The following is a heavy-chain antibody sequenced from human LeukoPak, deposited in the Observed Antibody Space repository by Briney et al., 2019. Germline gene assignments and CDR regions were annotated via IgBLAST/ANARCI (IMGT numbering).Heavy chain of an antibody. D-gene: IGHD3-3*01. V-gene: IGHV4-61*01. CDR2: IYYSGST. CDR1: GVPISSSSYY. Sequence: SETLSLTCTVSGVPISSSSYYWSWIRQPPGKRLEWIGHIYYSGSTNYNPSLKSRVTISVDTSKNQFSLKLSSVTAADTAVYYCASRSSIWSGYQDTLYYFDSWGQGTLVTVSS. CDR3: ASRSSIWSGYQDTLYYFDS. J-gene: IGHJ4*02.